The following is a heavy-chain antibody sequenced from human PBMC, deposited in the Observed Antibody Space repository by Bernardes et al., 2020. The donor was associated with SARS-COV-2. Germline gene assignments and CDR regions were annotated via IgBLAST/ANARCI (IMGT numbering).Heavy chain of an antibody. CDR2: IYHGGST. CDR1: GYSLSSAYY. Sequence: LSLTCAVYGYSLSSAYYWGWIRQPPGKGLEWIGSIYHGGSTYYNPSLKTRVTISLDTSKNQFSLRLRTVTAADTAVYYCAREAGDSRSSLDYWGQGTLVTVSS. J-gene: IGHJ4*02. V-gene: IGHV4-38-2*02. CDR3: AREAGDSRSSLDY. D-gene: IGHD6-6*01.